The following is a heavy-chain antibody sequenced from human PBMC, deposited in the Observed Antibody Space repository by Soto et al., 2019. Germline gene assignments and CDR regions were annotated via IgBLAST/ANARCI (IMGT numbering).Heavy chain of an antibody. CDR1: GFSLSTYHMG. J-gene: IGHJ4*02. Sequence: QITLKESGPTLVRPAQTLTLTCDFSGFSLSTYHMGVAWIRQPPGKALERLALIYWYDDKRYSPSLKDRLAISKDTSSNQVALTITNIAPGDSATYFCAHAGDYDLMTFDHWGPGTLVTVSS. CDR3: AHAGDYDLMTFDH. D-gene: IGHD4-17*01. V-gene: IGHV2-5*01. CDR2: IYWYDDK.